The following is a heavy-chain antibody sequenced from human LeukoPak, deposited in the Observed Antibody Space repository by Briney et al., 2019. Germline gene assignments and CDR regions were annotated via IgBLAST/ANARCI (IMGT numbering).Heavy chain of an antibody. CDR3: ARETSQRGAHYMDV. Sequence: PGGSLRLSCAASGFTFSSYWMSWVRQAPGKGLEWVANIKQDGSEKYYVDSVKGRFTISRDNAKNSPYLQMNSLRAEDTAVYYCARETSQRGAHYMDVWGKGTTVTISS. J-gene: IGHJ6*03. V-gene: IGHV3-7*01. CDR1: GFTFSSYW. CDR2: IKQDGSEK. D-gene: IGHD3-16*01.